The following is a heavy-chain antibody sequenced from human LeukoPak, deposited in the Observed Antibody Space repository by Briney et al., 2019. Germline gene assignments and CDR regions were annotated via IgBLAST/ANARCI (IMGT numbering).Heavy chain of an antibody. J-gene: IGHJ6*02. Sequence: GGSLRLSCAVSGFTFSRYAMSWVRQAPGKGLEWVSTFGNSAHYADSVKGRFTISRDNSKNTLYLQMNSLRADDTAVYYCANHGVYSGSYSMDVWGQGTTVIVSS. V-gene: IGHV3-23*01. CDR1: GFTFSRYA. CDR2: FGNSA. CDR3: ANHGVYSGSYSMDV. D-gene: IGHD1-26*01.